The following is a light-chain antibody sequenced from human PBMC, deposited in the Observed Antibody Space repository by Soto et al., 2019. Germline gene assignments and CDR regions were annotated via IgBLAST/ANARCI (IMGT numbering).Light chain of an antibody. J-gene: IGKJ4*02. V-gene: IGKV1-5*01. CDR2: DAS. CDR1: QDIVTY. Sequence: IHMTQSPSTVSASVGESVTISCRASQDIVTYLAWCQQKPGKAPKLLIFDASTLQSGVSPRFRGSGSGSDFSLTISNLQPDDVGVYFCQHYTLSSGPFGGGTRVET. CDR3: QHYTLSSGP.